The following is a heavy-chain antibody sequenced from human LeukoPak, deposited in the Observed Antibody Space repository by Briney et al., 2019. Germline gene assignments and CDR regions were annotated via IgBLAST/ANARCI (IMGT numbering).Heavy chain of an antibody. CDR2: ISGSGGST. J-gene: IGHJ6*03. D-gene: IGHD3-10*01. V-gene: IGHV3-23*01. CDR1: GFTFSSYA. Sequence: GGSLRLSCAASGFTFSSYAMSWVRQAPGKGPEWVSGISGSGGSTDYTDSLKGRFTISRDNSKNTLYLQMNSLRAEDTAVYYCAKDGYYYGSGSYYEDYYMDVWGKGTTVTVSS. CDR3: AKDGYYYGSGSYYEDYYMDV.